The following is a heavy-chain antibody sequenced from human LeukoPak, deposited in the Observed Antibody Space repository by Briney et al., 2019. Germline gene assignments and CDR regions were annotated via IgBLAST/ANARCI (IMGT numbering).Heavy chain of an antibody. V-gene: IGHV3-74*01. CDR2: ISSDGSTT. J-gene: IGHJ4*02. Sequence: PGGSLRLSCATSGFTFSTSWMHWVRQAPGEGLVWVLRISSDGSTTTYADSVKGRFTISRDNAKNTLYLQMNSLRVEDTAVYYCARVRSSSWYDYWGQGALVTVSS. CDR1: GFTFSTSW. CDR3: ARVRSSSWYDY. D-gene: IGHD6-13*01.